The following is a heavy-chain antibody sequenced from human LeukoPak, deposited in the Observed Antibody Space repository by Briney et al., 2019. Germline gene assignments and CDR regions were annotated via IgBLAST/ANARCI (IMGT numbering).Heavy chain of an antibody. CDR3: ARDRGYSTFDI. Sequence: GGSLRLSCAASGFTFSTYWMSWVRQAPGKGLEWVANINQDVSERNYVDSVRGRFTISRDNAKNSLYLQMNSLRAEDTAVYYCARDRGYSTFDIWGQGTKVTVSS. V-gene: IGHV3-7*05. CDR2: INQDVSER. CDR1: GFTFSTYW. J-gene: IGHJ3*02. D-gene: IGHD5-18*01.